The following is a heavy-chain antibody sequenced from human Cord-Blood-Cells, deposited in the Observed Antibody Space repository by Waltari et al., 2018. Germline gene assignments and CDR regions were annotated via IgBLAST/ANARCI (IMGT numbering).Heavy chain of an antibody. CDR3: AKDLTGDWFDP. Sequence: EVQLVESGGGLVQPGGSLRLSCAASGFTFSSYAMSWVRQAPGTGLEWVSPISGSGGSTYHADSVKGRFTSSRDNSKNTLYLQMNSLRAEDTAVYYCAKDLTGDWFDPCGQGTLVTVSS. CDR1: GFTFSSYA. CDR2: ISGSGGST. J-gene: IGHJ5*02. D-gene: IGHD7-27*01. V-gene: IGHV3-23*04.